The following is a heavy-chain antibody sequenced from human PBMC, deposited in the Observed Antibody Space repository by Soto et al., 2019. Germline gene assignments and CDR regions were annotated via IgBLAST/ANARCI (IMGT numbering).Heavy chain of an antibody. CDR3: ARGIAVAGRGSYYHDMDV. D-gene: IGHD6-19*01. Sequence: QVQLQESGPGLVKPSETLSLSCTVSGDSISSDYWGWIRPPPGKGLEWSGCIYYSGTTSYNPSLKRRVPISVDTSKNQFSLRLSRVTAADTAVYYCARGIAVAGRGSYYHDMDVWGQGTTVTVSS. CDR2: IYYSGTT. J-gene: IGHJ6*02. CDR1: GDSISSDY. V-gene: IGHV4-59*01.